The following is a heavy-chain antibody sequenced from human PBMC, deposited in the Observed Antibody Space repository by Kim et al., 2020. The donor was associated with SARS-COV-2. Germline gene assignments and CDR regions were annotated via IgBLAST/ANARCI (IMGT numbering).Heavy chain of an antibody. D-gene: IGHD6-19*01. Sequence: SETLSLTCTVSGYSISSGYYWGWIRQPPGTGLEWIGSIYHSGSTYYNPSLKSRVTISVDTSKNQFSLKLSSVTAADTAVYYCARVRESIGWRSVFEGSVYAFDIWGQGTMVTVSS. CDR3: ARVRESIGWRSVFEGSVYAFDI. V-gene: IGHV4-38-2*02. CDR1: GYSISSGYY. CDR2: IYHSGST. J-gene: IGHJ3*02.